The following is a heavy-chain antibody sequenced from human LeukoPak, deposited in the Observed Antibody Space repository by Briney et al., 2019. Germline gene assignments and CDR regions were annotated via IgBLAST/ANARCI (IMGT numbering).Heavy chain of an antibody. CDR2: INANSGDT. J-gene: IGHJ4*02. CDR1: GFTFTGYY. V-gene: IGHV1-2*02. D-gene: IGHD6-19*01. Sequence: ASVKVSCKTPGFTFTGYYMHWVRQAPGQGLEWMGWINANSGDTNYAQKFQGRVTMTRDTTISTAYMELSRLRSDDTALYYCARDVSSSGCIDQWGQGTLVTVSS. CDR3: ARDVSSSGCIDQ.